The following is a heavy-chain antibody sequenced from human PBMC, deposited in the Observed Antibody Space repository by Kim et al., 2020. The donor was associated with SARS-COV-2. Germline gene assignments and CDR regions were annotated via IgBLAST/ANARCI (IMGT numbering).Heavy chain of an antibody. V-gene: IGHV3-48*02. Sequence: GGSLRLSCAASGFTFSSYSMNWVRQAPGKGLEWVSYISSSSSTIYYADSVKGRFTISRDNAKNSLYLQMNSLRDEDTAVYYCARDGPPGWGRHKRGDYFDYWGQGTLVTVSS. CDR3: ARDGPPGWGRHKRGDYFDY. J-gene: IGHJ4*02. CDR2: ISSSSSTI. D-gene: IGHD1-26*01. CDR1: GFTFSSYS.